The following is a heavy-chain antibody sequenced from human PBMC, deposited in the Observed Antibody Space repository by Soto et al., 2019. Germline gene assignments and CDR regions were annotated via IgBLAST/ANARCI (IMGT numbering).Heavy chain of an antibody. J-gene: IGHJ4*02. V-gene: IGHV1-69*12. CDR1: GGTFSSYA. CDR3: ARGVSGGIVGATSESYYFDY. CDR2: IIPIFGTA. Sequence: QVQLVQSGAEVKKPGSSVKVSCKASGGTFSSYAISWVRQAPGQGLEWMGGIIPIFGTANYAQKFQGRVTITADESTSTAYMELSSLRSEDTAVYYCARGVSGGIVGATSESYYFDYWGQGTLVTVSS. D-gene: IGHD1-26*01.